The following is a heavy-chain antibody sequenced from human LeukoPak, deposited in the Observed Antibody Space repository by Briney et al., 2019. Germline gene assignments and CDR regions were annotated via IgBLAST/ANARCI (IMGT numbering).Heavy chain of an antibody. Sequence: PGGSLRLSCAASGFTVSSNYMSWVRQAPGKGLEWVSVIYSGGSTYYADSVKGRFTISRDNSKNTLYLQMNSLRAEDTAVYYCAREAYCSGGSCRGDYGMDVWGQGTTVTVSS. V-gene: IGHV3-66*01. CDR1: GFTVSSNY. D-gene: IGHD2-15*01. CDR2: IYSGGST. CDR3: AREAYCSGGSCRGDYGMDV. J-gene: IGHJ6*02.